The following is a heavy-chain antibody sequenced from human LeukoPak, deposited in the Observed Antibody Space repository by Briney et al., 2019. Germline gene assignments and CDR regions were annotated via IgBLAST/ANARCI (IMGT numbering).Heavy chain of an antibody. V-gene: IGHV4-34*01. Sequence: ASETLSLTCSVSGGSISSYYWSWIRQPAGKGLEWVGEITHSGSTNYNPSLKSRVTISVDTSKNQFSLKLSSVTAADTAVYYCARGRGLGWLPFNYFGYWGQGTLVTVSS. CDR3: ARGRGLGWLPFNYFGY. CDR2: ITHSGST. CDR1: GGSISSYY. D-gene: IGHD5-24*01. J-gene: IGHJ4*02.